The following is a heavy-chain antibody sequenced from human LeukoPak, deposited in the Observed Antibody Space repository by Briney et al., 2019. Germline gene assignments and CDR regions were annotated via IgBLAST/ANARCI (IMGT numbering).Heavy chain of an antibody. J-gene: IGHJ4*02. Sequence: GGSLRLSCAASGFTFSSYAMTWVRQAPGKGLEWVSAITGSGDSAYYSDSVKGRFTISRDQSKSTVYLQMTSLRAEATAVFYWAKGTNGYDASDPLDFWGQGTLVTVSS. V-gene: IGHV3-23*01. CDR1: GFTFSSYA. CDR2: ITGSGDSA. D-gene: IGHD3-16*01. CDR3: AKGTNGYDASDPLDF.